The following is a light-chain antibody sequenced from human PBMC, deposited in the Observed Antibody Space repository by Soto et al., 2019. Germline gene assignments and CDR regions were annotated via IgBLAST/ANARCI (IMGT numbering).Light chain of an antibody. V-gene: IGKV3-15*01. CDR2: GAS. J-gene: IGKJ2*01. CDR3: QQSNNWPYT. Sequence: EIVMTQSPATLSVSPGERATLSCRASQSVSHNLAWYQQKPGQAPRLLFYGASFRATGVPARFSGSGSGTDFTLTIRSLQSEDFAIYYCQQSNNWPYTFGQGTKLEIK. CDR1: QSVSHN.